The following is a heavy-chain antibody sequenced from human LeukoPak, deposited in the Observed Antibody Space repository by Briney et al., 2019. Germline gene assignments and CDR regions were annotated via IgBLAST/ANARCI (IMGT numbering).Heavy chain of an antibody. CDR3: ARGVERLWFDP. CDR1: GGSISSSTYY. J-gene: IGHJ5*02. CDR2: IYNSGST. Sequence: SETLSLTCSVSGGSISSSTYYWGWIRQPPGKGLEWIGNIYNSGSTYYNPSLKSRVTISVDTSKNQFSLKLSSVTAADTAVYYCARGVERLWFDPWGQGTLVTVSS. V-gene: IGHV4-39*01.